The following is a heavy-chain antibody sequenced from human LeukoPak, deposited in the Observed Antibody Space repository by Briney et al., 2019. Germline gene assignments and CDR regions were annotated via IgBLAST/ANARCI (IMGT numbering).Heavy chain of an antibody. Sequence: PSETLSLTCTVSGGSISGSCWSWIRQPPGKGLEWIAYMYNSGSTNYNPPLKSRVTISVDTSKNQFSLKLSSLTAADTAIYYCARGIESYGDYGYWGQGILVTVSS. CDR2: MYNSGST. CDR3: ARGIESYGDYGY. V-gene: IGHV4-59*01. D-gene: IGHD4-17*01. CDR1: GGSISGSC. J-gene: IGHJ4*02.